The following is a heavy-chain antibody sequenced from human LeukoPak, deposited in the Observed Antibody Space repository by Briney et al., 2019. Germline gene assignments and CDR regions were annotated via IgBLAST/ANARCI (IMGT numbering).Heavy chain of an antibody. D-gene: IGHD2-21*01. V-gene: IGHV3-48*01. J-gene: IGHJ4*01. CDR3: TRGGYSTAGDY. CDR2: VSSSSTAI. Sequence: GGSLRLSCAASGFTFSDYAMNWVRQAPGKGLEWISYVSSSSTAISYVDSVKGRFTISRDNAKNSLYLQMTSLRAEDTAVYYCTRGGYSTAGDYWGHGALVTVSS. CDR1: GFTFSDYA.